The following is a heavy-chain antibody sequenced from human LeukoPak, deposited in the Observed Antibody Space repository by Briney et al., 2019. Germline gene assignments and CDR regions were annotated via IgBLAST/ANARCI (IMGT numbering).Heavy chain of an antibody. V-gene: IGHV1-2*02. CDR3: ARAADDSSGYFGGSGY. D-gene: IGHD3-22*01. CDR1: GYTFTGYY. J-gene: IGHJ4*02. Sequence: ASVTVSCKASGYTFTGYYMHWVRQAPGQGLEWMGWINPNSGGTNYAQKFQGRVTMTRDTSISTAYMELSRLRSDDTAVYYCARAADDSSGYFGGSGYWGQGTLVTVSS. CDR2: INPNSGGT.